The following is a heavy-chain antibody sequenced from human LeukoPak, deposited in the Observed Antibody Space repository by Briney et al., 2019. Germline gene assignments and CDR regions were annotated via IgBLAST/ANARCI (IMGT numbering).Heavy chain of an antibody. D-gene: IGHD3-22*01. V-gene: IGHV4-59*01. J-gene: IGHJ4*02. CDR1: GGFINYYY. Sequence: SETLSLTCTVSGGFINYYYWSWIRQPPGKGLEWIGYIYYSGSTSYNPSLKSRATISVDTSKNQFSLKLSSVTAADTAVYYCARHYYSDPFDYWGQGTLVTVSS. CDR2: IYYSGST. CDR3: ARHYYSDPFDY.